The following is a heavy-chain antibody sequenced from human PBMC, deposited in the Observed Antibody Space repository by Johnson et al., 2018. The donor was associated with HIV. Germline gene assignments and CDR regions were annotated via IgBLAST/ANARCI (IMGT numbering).Heavy chain of an antibody. Sequence: QVQLVESGGGVVQPGRSLRLSCAASGFTFSMYSMHWVRQAPGKGLEWVALIPYDGSNKYYADSVKGRFTISRDNSKNTLYLQMNSRRAEDTAVYYCAKARGYDPYDAFDIWGQGTMVTVSS. J-gene: IGHJ3*02. CDR1: GFTFSMYS. CDR3: AKARGYDPYDAFDI. V-gene: IGHV3-30*18. D-gene: IGHD5-12*01. CDR2: IPYDGSNK.